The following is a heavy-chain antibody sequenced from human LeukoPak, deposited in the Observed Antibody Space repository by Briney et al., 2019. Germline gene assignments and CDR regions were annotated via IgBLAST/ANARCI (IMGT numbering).Heavy chain of an antibody. J-gene: IGHJ2*01. CDR1: VGFFSGYY. Sequence: PSETLSLTCAVYVGFFSGYYWSWIRQTPGKGLEWIGEINHSGSTSYNPSLKSRVTVSVLTSKNQFSLKLSSVSAADTAVYYCARQREGYFDLWGRGTRVTVSS. CDR3: ARQREGYFDL. CDR2: INHSGST. V-gene: IGHV4-34*01.